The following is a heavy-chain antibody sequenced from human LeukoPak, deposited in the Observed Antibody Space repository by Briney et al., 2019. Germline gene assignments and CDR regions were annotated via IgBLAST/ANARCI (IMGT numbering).Heavy chain of an antibody. CDR1: GFTFSKFA. CDR2: ISSSSSYI. V-gene: IGHV3-21*01. Sequence: GGSLRLSCVASGFTFSKFAVSWVRQAPGKGLEWVSSISSSSSYIYYADSVKGRFTISRDNSKNTVFLQMDSLGVDDTAMYYCARVWSEFDYWGQGALVTVSS. J-gene: IGHJ4*02. CDR3: ARVWSEFDY. D-gene: IGHD3-16*01.